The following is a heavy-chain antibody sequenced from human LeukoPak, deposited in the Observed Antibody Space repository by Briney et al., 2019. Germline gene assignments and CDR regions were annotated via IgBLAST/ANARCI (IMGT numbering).Heavy chain of an antibody. CDR3: ARHSSGWYSFDS. CDR1: GGSISSSSYY. V-gene: IGHV4-39*01. J-gene: IGHJ4*02. Sequence: SETLSLTCTVSGGSISSSSYYWGWIRQPPGKGLEWIGSIYYSGTTYYNPSLKSRVTISVDTSKNQFSLKLTSVTAADTAVYYCARHSSGWYSFDSWGQGTLVTVSS. CDR2: IYYSGTT. D-gene: IGHD6-19*01.